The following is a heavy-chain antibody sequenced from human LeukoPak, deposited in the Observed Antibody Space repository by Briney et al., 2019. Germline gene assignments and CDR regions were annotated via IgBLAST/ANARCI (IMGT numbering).Heavy chain of an antibody. CDR3: ARDFGDDY. CDR2: IKPGGSDK. D-gene: IGHD3-16*01. V-gene: IGHV3-7*04. Sequence: GGSLRLSCAASRFGVSSVYMTWVRQAPGKGLEWVANIKPGGSDKHYLDSVKGRFTISRDNAENSLYLQMNSLRVEDTAVYYCARDFGDDYWGQGTLVTVSS. J-gene: IGHJ4*02. CDR1: RFGVSSVY.